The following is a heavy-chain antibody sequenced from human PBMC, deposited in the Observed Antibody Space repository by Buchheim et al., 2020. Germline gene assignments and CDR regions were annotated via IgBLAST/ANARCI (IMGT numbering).Heavy chain of an antibody. Sequence: QVQLVESGGGLVKPGGSLRLSCAASGFIFGDYYMSWIRRTPGKGLEWLASISTSSAYTYYADSVKGRFTISRDNAKNSLYLQMNSLRVEDSAIYYCARDLTGTYWFDPWGQGTL. CDR3: ARDLTGTYWFDP. CDR2: ISTSSAYT. D-gene: IGHD1-7*01. J-gene: IGHJ5*02. V-gene: IGHV3-11*06. CDR1: GFIFGDYY.